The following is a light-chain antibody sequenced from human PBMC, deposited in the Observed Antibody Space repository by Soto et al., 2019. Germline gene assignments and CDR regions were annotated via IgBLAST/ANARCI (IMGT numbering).Light chain of an antibody. CDR3: QQLNSYPLT. CDR2: DAS. Sequence: IQLTPSPSSLSASVGDRVTITCRASQGISSFLAWYQQKPGKAPKLLIYDASTLQSGVPSRFSGSGSGTDFTLTISSLQPEDFATYYCQQLNSYPLTFGGGTKVDIK. V-gene: IGKV1-9*01. J-gene: IGKJ4*01. CDR1: QGISSF.